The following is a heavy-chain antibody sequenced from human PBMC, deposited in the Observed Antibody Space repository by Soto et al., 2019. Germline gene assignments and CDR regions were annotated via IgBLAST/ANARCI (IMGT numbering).Heavy chain of an antibody. Sequence: GGSLRLSCSASGFIFSESTIYWVRQVPGEGLEAISAVSTSGRSTYYTDSVKDRFTISRDNSMNTLLLQMGSLRPEDTAIYYCVKQAHGLDCVAFDYRCPGTHVTGSS. CDR1: GFIFSEST. CDR2: VSTSGRST. CDR3: VKQAHGLDCVAFDY. J-gene: IGHJ4*02. D-gene: IGHD2-15*01. V-gene: IGHV3-64D*06.